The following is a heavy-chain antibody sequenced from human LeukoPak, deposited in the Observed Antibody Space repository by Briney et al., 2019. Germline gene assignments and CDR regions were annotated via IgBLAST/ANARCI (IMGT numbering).Heavy chain of an antibody. Sequence: GGSLRLSCAASGFTFSNAWMNWVRQAPGKGLEWVGRITSKADGGTTDFAAPVKGRFAISRDDSLGTVYLQMNSLKTEDTAVYYCNQEGPHDSGIFFDNWGQGTLVTVS. D-gene: IGHD3-10*01. J-gene: IGHJ4*02. CDR3: NQEGPHDSGIFFDN. CDR1: GFTFSNAW. CDR2: ITSKADGGTT. V-gene: IGHV3-15*01.